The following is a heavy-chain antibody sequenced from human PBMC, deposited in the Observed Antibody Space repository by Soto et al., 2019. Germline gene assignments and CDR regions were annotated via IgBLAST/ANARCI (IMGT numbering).Heavy chain of an antibody. CDR3: AKHFDHYYGANLAFDP. Sequence: SETLSPTCSVSGASISGYYSSWMRQPPGKGPEWIAFISSTGRTDSNPSLSGRVTTSIDTPKNEISLRLTSVTAADTSVYYCAKHFDHYYGANLAFDPWGQGTLVTVSS. J-gene: IGHJ5*02. CDR1: GASISGYY. D-gene: IGHD4-17*01. V-gene: IGHV4-59*03. CDR2: ISSTGRT.